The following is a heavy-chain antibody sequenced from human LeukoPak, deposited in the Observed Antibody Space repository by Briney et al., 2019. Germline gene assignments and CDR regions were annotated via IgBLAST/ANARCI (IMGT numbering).Heavy chain of an antibody. CDR1: GYSFTGYY. CDR3: ARGPNHYYYMDF. CDR2: INPDGGVT. D-gene: IGHD2-8*01. J-gene: IGHJ6*03. Sequence: GASVKVSCKASGYSFTGYYIHWVRQAPGQGLEWMGWINPDGGVTKSAQKFQGRVTMTRDKSINTVYMELSELTSDDTALYYCARGPNHYYYMDFWGTGTTVSVSS. V-gene: IGHV1-2*02.